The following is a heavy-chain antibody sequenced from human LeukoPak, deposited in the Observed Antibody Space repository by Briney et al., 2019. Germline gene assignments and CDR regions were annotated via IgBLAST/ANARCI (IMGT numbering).Heavy chain of an antibody. D-gene: IGHD3-16*01. CDR2: TYHSGST. CDR1: GGSISSGGYY. J-gene: IGHJ4*02. CDR3: ARDYGGSRLDY. Sequence: SQTLSLTCTVSGGSISSGGYYWSWIRQPPGKGLEWIGYTYHSGSTYYNPSLKSRVTISVDRSKNQFSLKLSSVTAADTAVYYCARDYGGSRLDYWGQGTLVTVSS. V-gene: IGHV4-30-2*01.